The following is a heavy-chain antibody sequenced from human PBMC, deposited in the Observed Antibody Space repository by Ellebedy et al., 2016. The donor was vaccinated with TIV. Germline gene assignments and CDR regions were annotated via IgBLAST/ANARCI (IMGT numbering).Heavy chain of an antibody. Sequence: ASVKVSXKASGYTFTSYYMHWVRQAPGQGLEWMGIINPSGGSTSYAQKFQGRVTMTRDTSTSTVYMELSSLRSEDTALYYCAKGAPLWGYYYYMDVWGKGTTVTVSS. CDR3: AKGAPLWGYYYYMDV. CDR2: INPSGGST. D-gene: IGHD7-27*01. J-gene: IGHJ6*03. V-gene: IGHV1-46*01. CDR1: GYTFTSYY.